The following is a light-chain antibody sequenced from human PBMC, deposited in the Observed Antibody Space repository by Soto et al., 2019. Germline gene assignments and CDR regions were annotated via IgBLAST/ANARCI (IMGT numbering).Light chain of an antibody. Sequence: DIVLTQSPGTLSLSPGERATLSCRASQTVSSSSLAWYQQKTGQAPRLLIFGESTRAAGFPDRFSGSGSGTDLTLTISRLEPEDFAVYYCQKYGSSPRTCGQGTKVDIK. V-gene: IGKV3-20*01. CDR1: QTVSSSS. CDR3: QKYGSSPRT. CDR2: GES. J-gene: IGKJ1*01.